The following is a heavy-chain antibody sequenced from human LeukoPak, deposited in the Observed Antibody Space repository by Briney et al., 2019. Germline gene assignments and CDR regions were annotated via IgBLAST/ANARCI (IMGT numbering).Heavy chain of an antibody. V-gene: IGHV1-18*01. Sequence: AASVKVSFKTSSYTLNNYGISWVRQAPGQGLEWMGWISGYNGNINYAQKFQGRVIMTTDTSTSTAYMELRSLRSDDTAVYYCARDGTMGGSALVWGQGTMVTVSS. J-gene: IGHJ3*01. D-gene: IGHD1-26*01. CDR3: ARDGTMGGSALV. CDR1: SYTLNNYG. CDR2: ISGYNGNI.